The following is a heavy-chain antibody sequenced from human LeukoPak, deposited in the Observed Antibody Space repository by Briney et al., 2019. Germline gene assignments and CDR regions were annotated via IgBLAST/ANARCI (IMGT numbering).Heavy chain of an antibody. CDR3: ARDRYDIVTGYRGGGDY. D-gene: IGHD3-9*01. Sequence: ASVKVSCKSSGYTFTSYGISWVRRAPGQGLEWMGWISAYYGNTNYAQKPQERLTITTDTSTSTDYMELRSLRSDDTAVYYCARDRYDIVTGYRGGGDYWGQGTLVTVSS. CDR1: GYTFTSYG. J-gene: IGHJ4*02. V-gene: IGHV1-18*01. CDR2: ISAYYGNT.